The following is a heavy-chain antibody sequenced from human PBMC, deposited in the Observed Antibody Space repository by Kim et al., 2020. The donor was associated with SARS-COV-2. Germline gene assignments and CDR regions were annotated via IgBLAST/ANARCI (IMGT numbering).Heavy chain of an antibody. J-gene: IGHJ4*02. Sequence: GSLRLSCAASGFTFSSYWMSWVRQAPGKGLEWVANIKQDGSEKYYVDSVKGRFTISRDNAKNSLYLQMNSLRAEDTAVYYCARDLHRSSCYYYNTPYFDYWGQGTLVTVSS. V-gene: IGHV3-7*01. CDR2: IKQDGSEK. D-gene: IGHD6-13*01. CDR3: ARDLHRSSCYYYNTPYFDY. CDR1: GFTFSSYW.